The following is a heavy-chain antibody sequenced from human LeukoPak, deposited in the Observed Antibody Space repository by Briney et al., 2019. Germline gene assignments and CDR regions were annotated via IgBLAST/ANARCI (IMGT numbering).Heavy chain of an antibody. Sequence: PSETLSLTCTVSGGSISSYYWSWIRQPAGKGLEWIGRIYTSGSTNYNPSLKSRVTMSVDTSKNQFSLKLSSVTAADTAVYYCARSVPVLEWLPENWFDPWGQGTLVTVSS. CDR1: GGSISSYY. J-gene: IGHJ5*02. D-gene: IGHD3-3*01. CDR3: ARSVPVLEWLPENWFDP. CDR2: IYTSGST. V-gene: IGHV4-4*07.